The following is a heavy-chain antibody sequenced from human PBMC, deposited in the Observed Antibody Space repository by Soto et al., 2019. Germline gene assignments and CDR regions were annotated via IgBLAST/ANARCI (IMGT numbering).Heavy chain of an antibody. V-gene: IGHV4-59*01. CDR2: IYYSGST. D-gene: IGHD3-22*01. J-gene: IGHJ4*02. CDR3: AARYYYDSSGYYHFDY. CDR1: GGSISSYY. Sequence: SETLSLTCTVSGGSISSYYWSWIRQPPGKGLEWIGYIYYSGSTNYNPSLKSRVTISVDTSKNQFSLKLSSVTAADTAVYYCAARYYYDSSGYYHFDYWGQGTLVTVSS.